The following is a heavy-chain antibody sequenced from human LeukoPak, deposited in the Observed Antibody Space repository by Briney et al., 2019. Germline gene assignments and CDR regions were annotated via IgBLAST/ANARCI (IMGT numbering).Heavy chain of an antibody. CDR1: GFTFSSYS. CDR3: ARSTGYGGYAY. CDR2: ISGSGYTI. J-gene: IGHJ4*02. V-gene: IGHV3-48*01. D-gene: IGHD5-12*01. Sequence: PWGSLRHSCAASGFTFSSYSMNWVRQAPGKGLEWGSYISGSGYTIYYAASVKGRFTISRDNAKNSLYLQMNSLTAEDTAVSYCARSTGYGGYAYWGQRTLVTVSS.